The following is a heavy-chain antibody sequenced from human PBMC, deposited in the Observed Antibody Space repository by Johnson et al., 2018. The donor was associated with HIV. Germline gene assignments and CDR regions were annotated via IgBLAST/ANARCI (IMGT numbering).Heavy chain of an antibody. CDR3: AKSDSCYDAFDI. CDR1: GLTFSGSG. D-gene: IGHD5-12*01. V-gene: IGHV3-30*02. J-gene: IGHJ3*02. Sequence: QVQLVESGGGMVQPGGSLRLSCAASGLTFSGSGMHWVRQAPGKGLEWVAFTRYDGSNKHYVDSVKGRFTISRDNSKNTLYLQMNSLLPEDTAVYYCAKSDSCYDAFDIWGQGTMVTVSS. CDR2: TRYDGSNK.